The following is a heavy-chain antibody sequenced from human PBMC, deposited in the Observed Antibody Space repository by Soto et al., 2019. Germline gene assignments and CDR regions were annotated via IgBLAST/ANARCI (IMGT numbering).Heavy chain of an antibody. Sequence: PSETLSLTCTVSGGSIRSSNWWSWVRQPPGKGLEWIGEIYHSGSTNYNPSLESRVTISVDKSKNQFSLKLSSLTAADTAVYYCARQGFGVLHGLVDVWGQGTTVTVSS. V-gene: IGHV4-4*02. J-gene: IGHJ6*02. CDR1: GGSIRSSNW. D-gene: IGHD3-10*01. CDR2: IYHSGST. CDR3: ARQGFGVLHGLVDV.